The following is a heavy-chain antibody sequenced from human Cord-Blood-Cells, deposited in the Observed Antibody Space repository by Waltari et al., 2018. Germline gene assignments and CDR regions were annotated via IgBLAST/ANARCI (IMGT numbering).Heavy chain of an antibody. D-gene: IGHD3-3*01. J-gene: IGHJ3*02. V-gene: IGHV3-15*01. CDR3: TTSYWLYYDFWSGYYAFDI. CDR2: IKSKTDGRTT. CDR1: GFTFSNAW. Sequence: EVQLVESGGGLVKPGGSLRLSCAASGFTFSNAWMSWVRQAPGKGLEWVGRIKSKTDGRTTDYAAPVKGRFTISRDDSKNTLYLQMNSLKTEDTAVYYCTTSYWLYYDFWSGYYAFDIWGQGTMVTVSS.